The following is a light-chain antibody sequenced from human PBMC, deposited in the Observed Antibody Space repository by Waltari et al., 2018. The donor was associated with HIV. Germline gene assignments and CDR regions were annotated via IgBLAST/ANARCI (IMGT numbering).Light chain of an antibody. CDR3: ATWDYSLNGPV. V-gene: IGLV1-44*01. J-gene: IGLJ3*02. CDR2: TTN. Sequence: SVLTQPPSAAGTPGQRVTIPCSGSISNIGRNSVNWYQQLPGTAPKLLIYTTNQRPSGFPDRFSGSKSVASASLAISGLQSDAEADYYCATWDYSLNGPVFGGGTKLTVL. CDR1: ISNIGRNS.